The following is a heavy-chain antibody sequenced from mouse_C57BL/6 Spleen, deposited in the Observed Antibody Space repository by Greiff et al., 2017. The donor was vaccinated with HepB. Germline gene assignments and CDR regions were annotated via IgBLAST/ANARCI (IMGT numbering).Heavy chain of an antibody. CDR3: ARRATVVAPFAY. CDR2: IDPEDGDT. D-gene: IGHD1-1*01. CDR1: GFNIKDYY. V-gene: IGHV14-2*01. J-gene: IGHJ3*01. Sequence: EVQLQQSGAELVKPGASVKLSCTASGFNIKDYYMHWVKQRTEQGLEWIGRIDPEDGDTKYAPKFQGKATITADTSSNTAYLQLSSLTSEDTAVYYCARRATVVAPFAYWGQGTLVTVSA.